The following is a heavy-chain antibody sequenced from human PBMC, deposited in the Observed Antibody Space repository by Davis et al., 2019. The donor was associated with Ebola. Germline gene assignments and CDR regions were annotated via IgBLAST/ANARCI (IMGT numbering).Heavy chain of an antibody. V-gene: IGHV3-7*03. CDR1: VSTCSSYR. Sequence: GESLKISCVASVSTCSSYRMTWVRQAPGKGLEWVSNTTQDGSEQEYVDAVKGRFTISRDNAKNALYLQMNSLRAEDSAVYLCARLIPSYYSYYMDTWGKGTTVSVS. CDR3: ARLIPSYYSYYMDT. D-gene: IGHD3-16*01. J-gene: IGHJ6*03. CDR2: TTQDGSEQ.